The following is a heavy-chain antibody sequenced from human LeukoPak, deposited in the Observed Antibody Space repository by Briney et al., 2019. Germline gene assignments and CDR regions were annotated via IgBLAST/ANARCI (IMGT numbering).Heavy chain of an antibody. V-gene: IGHV1-2*06. CDR3: ARELSAVGRWGAFDM. J-gene: IGHJ3*02. CDR2: INPNSGAT. D-gene: IGHD6-13*01. CDR1: GYTFTDYF. Sequence: ASVKVSCKASGYTFTDYFIHWIRQAPGQGLEWMGRINPNSGATSYAQKFQGRVTMTRDTSINTGNMELTGLRFDDTAVYYCARELSAVGRWGAFDMWGQGTMVTVSS.